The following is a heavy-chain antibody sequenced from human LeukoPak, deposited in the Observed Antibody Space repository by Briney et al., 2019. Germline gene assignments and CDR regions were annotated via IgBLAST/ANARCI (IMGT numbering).Heavy chain of an antibody. CDR1: GFTFSSYA. V-gene: IGHV3-23*01. D-gene: IGHD3-22*01. CDR2: ISGSGGST. CDR3: AKGWDYYDSSGPGAFDI. J-gene: IGHJ3*02. Sequence: GGSLRLSCAASGFTFSSYAMSWVRQAPGKGLEWVSAISGSGGSTYYADSVKGRFTISRDNSKNTLYLQMNSLRAEDTAVYYCAKGWDYYDSSGPGAFDIWGQGTMVTVSS.